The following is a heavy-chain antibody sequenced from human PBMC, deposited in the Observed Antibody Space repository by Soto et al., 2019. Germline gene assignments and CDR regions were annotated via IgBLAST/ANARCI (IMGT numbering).Heavy chain of an antibody. CDR3: ARDRYITMVRATGSLWFDP. Sequence: GASVKVSCKASGGTFSSYTISWVRQAPGQGLEWMGRIIPILGIANYAQKFQGRVTITADKSTSTAYMELSSLRSEDTAVYYCARDRYITMVRATGSLWFDPWGQGALVTVSS. J-gene: IGHJ5*02. D-gene: IGHD3-10*01. V-gene: IGHV1-69*04. CDR1: GGTFSSYT. CDR2: IIPILGIA.